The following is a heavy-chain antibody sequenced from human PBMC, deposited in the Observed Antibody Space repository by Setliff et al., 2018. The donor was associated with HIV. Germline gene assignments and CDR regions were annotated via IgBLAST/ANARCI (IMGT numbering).Heavy chain of an antibody. CDR2: INPSGTYT. J-gene: IGHJ5*02. CDR1: GDTFTNYY. CDR3: ARSPGGLAVPSKNYFDP. Sequence: ASVKVSCKTSGDTFTNYYMHWVRQAPGQGPEWLGIINPSGTYTSYAQKFQGRVTMTRDTSTTTVYMELSGLRSEDTAVYFCARSPGGLAVPSKNYFDPWGQGTLVTVS. V-gene: IGHV1-46*01. D-gene: IGHD1-7*01.